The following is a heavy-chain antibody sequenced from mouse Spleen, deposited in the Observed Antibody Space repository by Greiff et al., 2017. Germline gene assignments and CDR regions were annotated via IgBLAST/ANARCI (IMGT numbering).Heavy chain of an antibody. Sequence: DVMLVESGGGLVKPGGSLKLSCAASGFTFSSYAMSWVRQSPEKRLEWVAEISSGGSYTYYPDTVTGRFTISRDNAKNTLYLEMSSLRSEDTAMYYCARWGTGTDYAMDYWGQGTSVTVSS. CDR3: ARWGTGTDYAMDY. CDR1: GFTFSSYA. J-gene: IGHJ4*01. D-gene: IGHD4-1*01. V-gene: IGHV5-9-4*01. CDR2: ISSGGSYT.